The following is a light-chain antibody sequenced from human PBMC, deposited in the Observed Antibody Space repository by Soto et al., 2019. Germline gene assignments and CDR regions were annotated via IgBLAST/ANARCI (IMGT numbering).Light chain of an antibody. V-gene: IGKV3D-15*01. Sequence: EIVMTQSPATLSVSPGGRATLSCRASQSISDTLAWYQQKPGQAPRLLIHGASNRATGIPDRFSGSGSGTDFTLTIGSLQSEDFAVYYCQQYNDWPPWTFGQGTKVDIK. CDR3: QQYNDWPPWT. J-gene: IGKJ1*01. CDR2: GAS. CDR1: QSISDT.